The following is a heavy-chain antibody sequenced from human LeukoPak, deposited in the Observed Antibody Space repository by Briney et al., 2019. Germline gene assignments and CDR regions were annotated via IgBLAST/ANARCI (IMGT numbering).Heavy chain of an antibody. V-gene: IGHV1-69*04. CDR2: IIPILGIA. D-gene: IGHD5-12*01. CDR1: GGTFSSYA. CDR3: ARDSGNDLDYYYYYGMDV. J-gene: IGHJ6*02. Sequence: GASVKVSCKASGGTFSSYAISWVRQAPGQGLEWMGRIIPILGIANYAQKFQGRVTITADKSTSTAYMELSSLRSEDTAVYYCARDSGNDLDYYYYYGMDVWGQGTTVTVSS.